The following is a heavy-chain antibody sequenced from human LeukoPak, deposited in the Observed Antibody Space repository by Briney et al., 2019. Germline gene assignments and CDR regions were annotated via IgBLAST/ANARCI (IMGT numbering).Heavy chain of an antibody. V-gene: IGHV4-59*01. J-gene: IGHJ4*02. CDR1: GGSISGNY. D-gene: IGHD3-22*01. CDR2: VFYRGST. CDR3: ARFRYDGSGYYYVFDY. Sequence: KASETLSLTCTVSGGSISGNYWSWIRQPPGKGLEWIGYVFYRGSTNYNPSLKSRVTISVDTPKNQFSLKLSSVTAADTAMYYCARFRYDGSGYYYVFDYWGQGTLVTVSS.